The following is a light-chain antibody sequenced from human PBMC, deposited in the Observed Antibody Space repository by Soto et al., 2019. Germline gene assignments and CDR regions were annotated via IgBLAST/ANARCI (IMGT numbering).Light chain of an antibody. J-gene: IGLJ2*01. CDR3: SSYTSSSPVV. CDR1: SSDVGSYNY. CDR2: EVS. V-gene: IGLV2-14*01. Sequence: QSALTQPASVSGSPGQSITISCTGTSSDVGSYNYVSWYQQHPGKVPKLMIYEVSNRPSGASNRFSGSKSGNTASLTISGLQAEDEADYYCSSYTSSSPVVFGGGTKVTVL.